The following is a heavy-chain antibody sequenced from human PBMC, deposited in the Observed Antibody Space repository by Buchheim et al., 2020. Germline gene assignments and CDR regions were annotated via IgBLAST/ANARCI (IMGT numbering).Heavy chain of an antibody. CDR2: ISGDGSGI. D-gene: IGHD1-26*01. CDR1: GFTFSSHW. Sequence: EVQLVESGGGLVQPGGSLRLSCAASGFTFSSHWMQWVRQGPGEGLVWVSRISGDGSGITYADSVRGRFTISRENAKGKLYLQMNSLRAEDTAVYYCGRVTLGATGLDSWGQGT. J-gene: IGHJ4*02. V-gene: IGHV3-74*01. CDR3: GRVTLGATGLDS.